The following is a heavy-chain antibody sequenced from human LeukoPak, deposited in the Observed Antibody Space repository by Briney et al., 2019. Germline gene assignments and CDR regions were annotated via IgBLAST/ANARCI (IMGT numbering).Heavy chain of an antibody. Sequence: PGGSLRLSCAASGFTFSSYAMPWVRQAPGKGLEWVAVISYDGGNKYYADSVKGRFTISRDNSKNTLYLQMNSLRAEDTAVYYCARVEVAGYKSSLHGMDVWGQGTTVTVSS. V-gene: IGHV3-30-3*01. J-gene: IGHJ6*02. CDR1: GFTFSSYA. CDR3: ARVEVAGYKSSLHGMDV. D-gene: IGHD6-19*01. CDR2: ISYDGGNK.